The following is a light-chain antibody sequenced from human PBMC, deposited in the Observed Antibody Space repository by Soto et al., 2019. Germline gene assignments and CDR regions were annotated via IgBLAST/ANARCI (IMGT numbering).Light chain of an antibody. J-gene: IGKJ4*01. CDR1: QSVSTY. Sequence: EIVLTQSPATLSLSPGERATLSCRASQSVSTYLAWYQQKPGQAPRLLIYDASNRATGIPARLSGSASGKDFTLTISRLLPEDFAVYYCQQRSNWTLLTFGGGTKVE. CDR3: QQRSNWTLLT. V-gene: IGKV3-11*01. CDR2: DAS.